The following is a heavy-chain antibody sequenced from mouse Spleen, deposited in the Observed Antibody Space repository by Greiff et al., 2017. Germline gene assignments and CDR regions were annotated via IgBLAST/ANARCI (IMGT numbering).Heavy chain of an antibody. Sequence: EVKLVESGGGLVQSGRSLRLSCATSGFTFSDFYMEWVRQAPGKGLEWIAASRNKANDYTTEYSASVKGRFIVSRDTSQSILYLQMNALRAEDTAIYYCARDERGTFDYWGQGTTLTVSS. D-gene: IGHD3-3*01. V-gene: IGHV7-1*01. CDR2: SRNKANDYTT. J-gene: IGHJ2*01. CDR1: GFTFSDFY. CDR3: ARDERGTFDY.